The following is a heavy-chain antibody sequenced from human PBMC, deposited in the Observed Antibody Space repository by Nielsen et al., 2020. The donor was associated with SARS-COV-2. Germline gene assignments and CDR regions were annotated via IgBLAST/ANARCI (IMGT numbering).Heavy chain of an antibody. CDR1: GDTFSTYP. Sequence: SVKVSCKASGDTFSTYPISWVRQAPGQGLEWLGGIIPIFPTPDYAQRFQGRLTITADESTSTAYMELTGLTSEDSAVYYCARGVDCGGDYFFKQLDYWGQGTLVTVSA. V-gene: IGHV1-69*13. J-gene: IGHJ4*02. CDR3: ARGVDCGGDYFFKQLDY. CDR2: IIPIFPTP. D-gene: IGHD2-21*02.